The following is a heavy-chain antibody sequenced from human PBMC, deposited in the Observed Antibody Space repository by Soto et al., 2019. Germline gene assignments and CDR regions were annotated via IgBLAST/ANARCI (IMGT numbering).Heavy chain of an antibody. CDR3: AKDKSDGYTAFDI. J-gene: IGHJ3*02. D-gene: IGHD5-12*01. CDR2: ISWNSGSI. V-gene: IGHV3-9*01. Sequence: GGSLRLSYAASGFTFDDYAMHWVRQAPGKGLEWVSGISWNSGSIGYADSVKGRFTISRDNAKNSLYLQMNSLGAEDTALYYCAKDKSDGYTAFDIWGQGTMVTVSS. CDR1: GFTFDDYA.